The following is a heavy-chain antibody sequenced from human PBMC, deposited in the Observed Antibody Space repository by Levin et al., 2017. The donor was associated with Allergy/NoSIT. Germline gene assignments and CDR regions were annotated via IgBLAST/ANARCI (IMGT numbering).Heavy chain of an antibody. CDR1: GGSISSYY. Sequence: SETLSLTCTVSGGSISSYYWSWIRQPAGKGLEWIGRIYTSGSTNYNPSLKSRVTMSVDTSKNQFPLKLSSVTAADTAVYYCARGVVITTSATLSFRHFDYWGQGTLVTVSS. CDR2: IYTSGST. J-gene: IGHJ4*02. V-gene: IGHV4-4*07. D-gene: IGHD3-22*01. CDR3: ARGVVITTSATLSFRHFDY.